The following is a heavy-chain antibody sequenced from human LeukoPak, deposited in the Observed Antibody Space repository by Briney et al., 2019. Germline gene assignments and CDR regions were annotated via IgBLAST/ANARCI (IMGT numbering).Heavy chain of an antibody. CDR1: GFTFSSYG. CDR3: AREVVPAAITGIDY. D-gene: IGHD2-2*02. J-gene: IGHJ4*02. Sequence: PGRSLRPSCAASGFTFSSYGMHWVRQAPGKGLEWVAVIWYDGSNKYYADSLKGRFTISRDNSKNTLYLQMNSLRAEDTAVYYCAREVVPAAITGIDYWGQGTLVTVSS. CDR2: IWYDGSNK. V-gene: IGHV3-33*01.